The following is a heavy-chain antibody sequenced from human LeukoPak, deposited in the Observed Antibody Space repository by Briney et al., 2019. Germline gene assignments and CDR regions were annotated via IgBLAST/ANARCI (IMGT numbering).Heavy chain of an antibody. D-gene: IGHD3-22*01. J-gene: IGHJ4*02. Sequence: GGSLRLSCAASGFTFSSYSMNWVRQAPGKGLEWVSSISSTSSYIYYADSVKGRFTISRDNAKNSLYLRMNSLRAEDTAVYYCARDDTYYDSSGYYLDYWGQGTLVTVSS. V-gene: IGHV3-21*01. CDR3: ARDDTYYDSSGYYLDY. CDR2: ISSTSSYI. CDR1: GFTFSSYS.